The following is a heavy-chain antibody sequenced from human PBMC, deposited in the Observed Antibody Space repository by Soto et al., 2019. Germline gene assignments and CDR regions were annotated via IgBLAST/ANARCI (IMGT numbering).Heavy chain of an antibody. CDR3: ARARDSSGYYPFDAFDI. Sequence: GASVKVSCKASGGTFSSYAISWVRQAPGQGLEWMGGIIPIFGTANYAQKFQGRVTITADESTSTAYMELSSLRSEDTAVYYCARARDSSGYYPFDAFDIWGQGTMVTVSS. D-gene: IGHD3-22*01. J-gene: IGHJ3*02. CDR2: IIPIFGTA. CDR1: GGTFSSYA. V-gene: IGHV1-69*13.